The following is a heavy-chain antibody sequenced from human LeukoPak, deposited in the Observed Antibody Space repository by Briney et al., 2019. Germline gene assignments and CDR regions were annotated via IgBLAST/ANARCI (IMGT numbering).Heavy chain of an antibody. CDR3: AREFYSLGWFDP. V-gene: IGHV1-69*04. D-gene: IGHD4-11*01. CDR1: GYTFTSYA. J-gene: IGHJ5*02. CDR2: IIPILGIA. Sequence: GAPVKVSCKASGYTFTSYAMNWVRQAPGQGLEWMGRIIPILGIANYAQKFQGRVTITADKSTSTAYMELSSLRSEDTAVYYCAREFYSLGWFDPWGQGTLVTVSS.